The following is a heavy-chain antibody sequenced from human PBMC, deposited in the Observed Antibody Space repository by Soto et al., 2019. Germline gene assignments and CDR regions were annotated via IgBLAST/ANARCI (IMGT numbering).Heavy chain of an antibody. CDR3: AREKYYYDSSGYYPIDY. D-gene: IGHD3-22*01. Sequence: QVQLVQSGAEVKKPGASVKVSCKASGYTFTSYGISWVRQAPGQGLEWMGRISAYNGNTNYAQKLQGRVTMTTDTSTSTAYMELRSLRSDDTAVYYCAREKYYYDSSGYYPIDYWGQGTLVTVSS. J-gene: IGHJ4*02. V-gene: IGHV1-18*01. CDR1: GYTFTSYG. CDR2: ISAYNGNT.